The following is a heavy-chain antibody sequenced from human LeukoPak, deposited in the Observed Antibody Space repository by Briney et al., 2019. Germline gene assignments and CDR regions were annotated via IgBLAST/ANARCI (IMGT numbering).Heavy chain of an antibody. CDR1: GFTFSSYA. D-gene: IGHD3-3*01. CDR3: AKADDFWSGYPDY. V-gene: IGHV3-23*01. J-gene: IGHJ4*02. Sequence: GGSLRLSCAASGFTFSSYAMSWVRQAPGKGLEWVSAISGSGGSTYYADSVKGQFTISRDNSKNTLYLQMNSLRAEDTAVYYCAKADDFWSGYPDYWGQGTLVTVSS. CDR2: ISGSGGST.